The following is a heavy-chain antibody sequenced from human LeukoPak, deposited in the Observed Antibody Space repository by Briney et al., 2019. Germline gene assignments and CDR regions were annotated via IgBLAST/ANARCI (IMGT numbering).Heavy chain of an antibody. CDR2: ISSSASTI. CDR3: ARERAPGHINRNPKQLYYYYGMDV. D-gene: IGHD1-14*01. CDR1: GFTFSSYE. V-gene: IGHV3-48*03. Sequence: PGGSLRLSCAASGFTFSSYELNWVRQAPGKGLEWVSYISSSASTIYYADTVKRRSTISRDNAKNSLYLQMNSLRAEDTAVYYCARERAPGHINRNPKQLYYYYGMDVWGKGTTVTVSS. J-gene: IGHJ6*04.